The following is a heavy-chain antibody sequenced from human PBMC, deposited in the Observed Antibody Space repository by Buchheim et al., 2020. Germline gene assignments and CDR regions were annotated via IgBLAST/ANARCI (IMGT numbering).Heavy chain of an antibody. Sequence: QVQLVESGGGVVQPGRSLRLSCAASGFTFRSFGMHWVRQAPGKGLEWVAVISYDGSDKQYADSVKGRFTISRDNSKNTLYLQMNSLTPEDTAVYYCAKLIDLWNGPDYWGQGTL. V-gene: IGHV3-30*18. J-gene: IGHJ4*02. CDR1: GFTFRSFG. CDR2: ISYDGSDK. D-gene: IGHD3/OR15-3a*01. CDR3: AKLIDLWNGPDY.